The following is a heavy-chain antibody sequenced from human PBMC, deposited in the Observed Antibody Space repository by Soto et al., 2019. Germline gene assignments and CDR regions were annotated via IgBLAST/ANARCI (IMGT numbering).Heavy chain of an antibody. V-gene: IGHV4-34*01. Sequence: PSETLSLTCAVYGGSFSAYYWSWIRQPPGKGLEWIGEINHSGGTSYNPSLKSRVTISVDTSKSQFSLKLTSVTAADRAVYYCAXGSVDTVDSSGYYSWFDPWGQGTLVT. D-gene: IGHD3-22*01. CDR3: AXGSVDTVDSSGYYSWFDP. CDR2: INHSGGT. J-gene: IGHJ5*02. CDR1: GGSFSAYY.